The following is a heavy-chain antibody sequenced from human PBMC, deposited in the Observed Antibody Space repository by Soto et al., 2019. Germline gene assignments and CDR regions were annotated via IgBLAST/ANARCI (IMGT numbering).Heavy chain of an antibody. CDR3: TRDPIYYGSGTFDY. J-gene: IGHJ4*02. Sequence: EVQLVDSGGGLVQPGGSLRLSCEVSGFTFSNYWMHWVRQAPGKGLVWVSRIKSDGSGTTYAYVVKGRFTISRDNAKNTLYLQMNSLRAEDTAMYYCTRDPIYYGSGTFDYWGQGILVTVSS. D-gene: IGHD3-10*01. CDR2: IKSDGSGT. CDR1: GFTFSNYW. V-gene: IGHV3-74*01.